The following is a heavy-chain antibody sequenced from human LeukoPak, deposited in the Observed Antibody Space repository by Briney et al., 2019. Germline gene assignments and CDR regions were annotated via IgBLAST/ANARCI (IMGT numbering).Heavy chain of an antibody. J-gene: IGHJ4*02. CDR1: GLPFSSYW. D-gene: IGHD5-24*01. V-gene: IGHV3-7*04. CDR2: IKQDGSKK. Sequence: GGSLRLSCVASGLPFSSYWMTWVRQAPGKGLEWVANIKQDGSKKSYVDSVKGRFTISRDNAKNSLYLQMNSLRAEDTAIYYSTRVGYIDEGIDYWGQGTLVTVSS. CDR3: TRVGYIDEGIDY.